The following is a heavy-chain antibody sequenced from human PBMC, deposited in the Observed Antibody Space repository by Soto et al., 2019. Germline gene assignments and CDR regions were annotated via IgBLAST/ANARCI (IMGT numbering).Heavy chain of an antibody. CDR1: GYTFTSYY. J-gene: IGHJ4*02. CDR2: INPSGGST. D-gene: IGHD2-2*01. V-gene: IGHV1-46*03. CDR3: ARDRCSSTSCYVPGY. Sequence: ASVNVSCKASGYTFTSYYMHWVRQAPGQGLEWMGIINPSGGSTSYAQKFQGRVTMTRDTSTSTVYMELSSLRSEDTAVYYCARDRCSSTSCYVPGYWGQGTLVTVSS.